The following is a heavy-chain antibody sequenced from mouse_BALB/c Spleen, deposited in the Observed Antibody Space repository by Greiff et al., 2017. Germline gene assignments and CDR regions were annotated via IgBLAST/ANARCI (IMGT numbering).Heavy chain of an antibody. D-gene: IGHD3-2*01. Sequence: EVQLVESGGGLVQPGGSRKLSCAASGFTFSSFGMHWVRQAPEKGLEWVAYISSGSSTIYYADTVKGRFTISRDNPKNTLFLQMTSLRSEDTAMYYCARGGQLGLREAMDYWGQGTSVTVSS. V-gene: IGHV5-17*02. CDR1: GFTFSSFG. J-gene: IGHJ4*01. CDR2: ISSGSSTI. CDR3: ARGGQLGLREAMDY.